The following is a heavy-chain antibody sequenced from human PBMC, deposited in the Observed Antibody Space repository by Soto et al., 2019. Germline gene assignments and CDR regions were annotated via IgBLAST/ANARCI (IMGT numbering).Heavy chain of an antibody. CDR3: VRSPCWFNA. CDR2: IDGSGGST. V-gene: IGHV3-23*01. CDR1: GFTFGTPD. J-gene: IGHJ5*02. Sequence: VQLLQSGGGLVQPGGSLTLSCAASGFTFGTPDMSWVRQAPGEGLEWVSAIDGSGGSTYYADSVKGRFTISRVNSRNAVYMQVNSLPGADSPLYYGVRSPCWFNAWGQGALVTVSS.